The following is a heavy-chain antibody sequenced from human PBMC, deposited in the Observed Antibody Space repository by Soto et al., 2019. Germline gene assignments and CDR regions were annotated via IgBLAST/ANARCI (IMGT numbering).Heavy chain of an antibody. CDR2: ISGSGGST. J-gene: IGHJ4*02. V-gene: IGHV3-23*01. Sequence: EVQLLESGGGLVQPGGSLRLSCAASGFTFSSYAMSWVRQAPGKGLEWVSAISGSGGSTYYADSVKGRFTISRDNSKNTLFLQINSLRAEDTAVYYCAKARAQYYDFWSGYPVDYWGQGTLVTVSS. D-gene: IGHD3-3*01. CDR3: AKARAQYYDFWSGYPVDY. CDR1: GFTFSSYA.